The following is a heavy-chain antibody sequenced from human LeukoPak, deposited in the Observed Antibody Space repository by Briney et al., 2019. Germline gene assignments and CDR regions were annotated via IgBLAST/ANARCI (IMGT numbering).Heavy chain of an antibody. CDR3: ARSLLWPTGTFDI. J-gene: IGHJ3*02. D-gene: IGHD2-8*02. CDR1: GGSLSGYY. Sequence: SETLSLTCAVYGGSLSGYYWIWIRQPPGKGLEWIGEIDHGGSTTYNPSLKSRVAPSVDTSRKQVSLKLSSVTAADTAVYFCARSLLWPTGTFDIWGQGTMVAVSS. V-gene: IGHV4-34*01. CDR2: IDHGGST.